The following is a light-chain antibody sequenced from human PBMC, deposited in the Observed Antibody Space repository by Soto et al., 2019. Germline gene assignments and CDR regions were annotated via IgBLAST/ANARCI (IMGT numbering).Light chain of an antibody. CDR3: QKHNSAPLF. CDR2: ATS. CDR1: QGINHY. V-gene: IGKV1-27*01. J-gene: IGKJ3*01. Sequence: DIQMTQSPSSLSASVGDRVTITCRASQGINHYLAWFKQKPGKVPKLLIYATSTLQSGVPSRFSGSGFGTDFPLTISSLQPEDVATYYCQKHNSAPLFFGPGTKVEIK.